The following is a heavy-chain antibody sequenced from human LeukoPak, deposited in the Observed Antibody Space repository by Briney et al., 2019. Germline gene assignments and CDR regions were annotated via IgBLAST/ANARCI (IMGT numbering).Heavy chain of an antibody. Sequence: ASVKVSCKASGYTFTSYGISWVRQAPGQGLEWTGWISAYNGNTNYAQKLQGRVTMTTDTSTSTAYMELRSLRSDDTAVYYCARDSPGYSSGWYDYYYYGMDVWGQGTTVTVSS. CDR3: ARDSPGYSSGWYDYYYYGMDV. D-gene: IGHD6-19*01. J-gene: IGHJ6*02. V-gene: IGHV1-18*01. CDR2: ISAYNGNT. CDR1: GYTFTSYG.